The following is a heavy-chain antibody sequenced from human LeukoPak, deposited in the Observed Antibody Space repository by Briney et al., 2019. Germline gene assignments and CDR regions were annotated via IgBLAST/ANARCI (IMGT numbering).Heavy chain of an antibody. CDR1: GGTFSSYA. CDR3: ARSYGDLNNWFDP. J-gene: IGHJ5*02. V-gene: IGHV1-46*01. CDR2: INPSGGST. Sequence: GSSVKVSCKASGGTFSSYAISWVRQAPGQGLEWMGIINPSGGSTSYAQKFQGRVTMTRDMSTSTVYMELSSLRSEDTAVYYCARSYGDLNNWFDPWGQGTLVTVSS. D-gene: IGHD4-17*01.